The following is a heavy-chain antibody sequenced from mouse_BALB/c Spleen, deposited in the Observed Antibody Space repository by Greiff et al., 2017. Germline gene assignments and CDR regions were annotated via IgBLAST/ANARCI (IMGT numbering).Heavy chain of an antibody. D-gene: IGHD2-4*01. Sequence: EVNVVESGGGLVQPGGSLKLSCAASGFTFSSYGMSWVRQTPDKRLELVATINSNGGSTYYPDSVKGRFTISRDNAKNTLYLQMSSLKSEDTAMYYCARDVGLRRSSYYFDYWGQGTTLTVSS. CDR1: GFTFSSYG. CDR2: INSNGGST. CDR3: ARDVGLRRSSYYFDY. V-gene: IGHV5-6-3*01. J-gene: IGHJ2*01.